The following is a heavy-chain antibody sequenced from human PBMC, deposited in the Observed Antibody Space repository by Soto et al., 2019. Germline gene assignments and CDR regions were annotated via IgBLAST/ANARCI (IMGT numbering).Heavy chain of an antibody. CDR2: ISAYNGNT. CDR1: GYTFTSYG. D-gene: IGHD3-10*01. Sequence: QVQLVQSGAEVKKPGASVKVSCKASGYTFTSYGISWVRQAPGQGLEWMGWISAYNGNTNYAQKLQGRVTMTTDTSKSKGYMELRRLRSDDPAGYFCAGVGNFRDFLWFGDWFDPWGQGTLVTVSS. V-gene: IGHV1-18*01. J-gene: IGHJ5*02. CDR3: AGVGNFRDFLWFGDWFDP.